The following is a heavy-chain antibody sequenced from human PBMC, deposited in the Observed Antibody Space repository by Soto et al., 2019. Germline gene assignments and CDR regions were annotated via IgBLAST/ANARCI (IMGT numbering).Heavy chain of an antibody. CDR1: GYIFTDYY. J-gene: IGHJ6*04. V-gene: IGHV1-2*06. CDR3: ARGKDIVVVPSEMDV. Sequence: GASVKVSCKASGYIFTDYYMHWVRQAPGQELGWMGRINPNSGDTNYAQKFQGRVTMTRDTSISTAYTELSSLRSEDTAVYYCARGKDIVVVPSEMDVWGKGTTVTVSS. CDR2: INPNSGDT. D-gene: IGHD2-2*01.